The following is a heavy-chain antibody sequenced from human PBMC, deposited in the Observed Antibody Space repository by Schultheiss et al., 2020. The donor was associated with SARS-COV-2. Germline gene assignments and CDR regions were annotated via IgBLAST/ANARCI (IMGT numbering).Heavy chain of an antibody. CDR2: ISGYSGHT. J-gene: IGHJ5*02. CDR3: ARQPYYYGSGSYLPPNWFDP. D-gene: IGHD3-10*01. Sequence: VKVSCKASGYTFTSYGISWVRQAPGQGLEWMGWISGYSGHTNYAQKLQGRVTMTTDTSTSTAYMELRSLRSDDTAVYYCARQPYYYGSGSYLPPNWFDPWGQGTLVTVSS. CDR1: GYTFTSYG. V-gene: IGHV1-18*01.